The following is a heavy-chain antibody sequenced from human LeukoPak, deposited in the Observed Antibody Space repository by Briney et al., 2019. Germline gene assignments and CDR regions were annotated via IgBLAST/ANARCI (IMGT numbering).Heavy chain of an antibody. V-gene: IGHV3-23*01. D-gene: IGHD2-15*01. CDR2: ISGSGGST. Sequence: GGSLRLSCAASGFTFSSYAMSWVRQAPGKGLEWVSAISGSGGSTYYADSVKGQFTISRDNSKNTLYLQMNSLRAEDTAVYYCARDIVVVVAATPGYFDYWGQGTLVTVSS. J-gene: IGHJ4*02. CDR3: ARDIVVVVAATPGYFDY. CDR1: GFTFSSYA.